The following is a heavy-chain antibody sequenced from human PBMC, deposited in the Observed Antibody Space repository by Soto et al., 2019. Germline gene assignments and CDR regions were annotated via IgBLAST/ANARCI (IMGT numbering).Heavy chain of an antibody. CDR3: AKDRMDHNSVWDPFDL. D-gene: IGHD2-15*01. CDR1: GFTFSIYA. Sequence: VQLLESGGGLVQPGGSLRLSCAASGFTFSIYAMSWVRQAPGKGLEWVSSVGGGPDDTHYADSVKGRFTISRDNSKRTVSLQMNGLRAEDTAMYYCAKDRMDHNSVWDPFDLWGQGTMVTISS. V-gene: IGHV3-23*01. J-gene: IGHJ3*01. CDR2: VGGGPDDT.